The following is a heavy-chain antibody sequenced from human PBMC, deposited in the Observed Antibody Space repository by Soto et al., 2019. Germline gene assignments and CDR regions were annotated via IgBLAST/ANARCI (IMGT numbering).Heavy chain of an antibody. CDR1: GFTFSSCW. CDR2: ISSDGSST. V-gene: IGHV3-74*01. D-gene: IGHD6-19*01. J-gene: IGHJ4*02. CDR3: ASLYSSAWARDY. Sequence: GGSLRLSCAASGFTFSSCWMHWVRQAPGKGLVWVSRISSDGSSTNYADSVKGRFTISRDNAKNTLYLQMYNLRAEDTAVYYCASLYSSAWARDYWGQGTLVTVSS.